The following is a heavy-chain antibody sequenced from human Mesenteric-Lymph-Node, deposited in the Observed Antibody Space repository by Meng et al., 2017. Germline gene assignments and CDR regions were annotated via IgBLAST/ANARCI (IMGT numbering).Heavy chain of an antibody. CDR1: GYSISSGYY. CDR3: ARGMGSGWYPDY. J-gene: IGHJ4*02. V-gene: IGHV4-38-2*01. D-gene: IGHD6-19*01. CDR2: IYHSGST. Sequence: SETLSLTCAVSGYSISSGYYWGWIRQPPGKGLEWIGSIYHSGSTYYNPSLKSRVTISVDTSKNQFSLKLSSVTAADTAVYYCARGMGSGWYPDYWGQGTLVTVSS.